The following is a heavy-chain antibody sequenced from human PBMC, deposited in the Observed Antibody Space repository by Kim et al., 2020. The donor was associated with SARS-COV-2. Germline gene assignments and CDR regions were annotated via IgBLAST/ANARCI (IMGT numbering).Heavy chain of an antibody. CDR1: GYTFTSYY. V-gene: IGHV1-46*01. J-gene: IGHJ4*02. D-gene: IGHD3-10*01. CDR2: INPSGGST. CDR3: ASDREGDTMVRGATLVFDY. Sequence: ASVKVSCKASGYTFTSYYMHWVRQAPGQGLEWMGIINPSGGSTSYAQKFQGRVTMTRDTSTSTVYMELSSLRSEDTAVYYCASDREGDTMVRGATLVFDYWGQGTLVTVSS.